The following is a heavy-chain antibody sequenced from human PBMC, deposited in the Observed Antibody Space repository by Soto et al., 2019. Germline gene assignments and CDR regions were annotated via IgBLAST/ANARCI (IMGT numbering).Heavy chain of an antibody. CDR2: VKTDGST. V-gene: IGHV3-74*02. CDR3: ARGIRGHYAFDV. CDR1: GITFCSYW. D-gene: IGHD5-12*01. Sequence: EVQLEESGGDLVQPGGSLRLSCAASGITFCSYWMHWVRQAPGKGLVWVSRVKTDGSTYYADSVKGRFTIFRDNAKNTLYLQMNSLTVEDTVVYYCARGIRGHYAFDVWGQGTMVTVSS. J-gene: IGHJ3*01.